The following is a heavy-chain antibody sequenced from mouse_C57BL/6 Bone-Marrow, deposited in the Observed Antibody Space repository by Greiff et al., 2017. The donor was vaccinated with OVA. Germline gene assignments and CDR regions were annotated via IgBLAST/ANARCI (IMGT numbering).Heavy chain of an antibody. D-gene: IGHD2-5*01. Sequence: EVQLQQSGPELVKPGASVKISCKASGYTFTDYYMNWVKQSHGKSLEWIGDINPNNGGTSYNQKFKGKATLTVDKSSSTAYMELRSLTSEDSAVYYCARYSNYPDYWGQGTTLTVSS. CDR3: ARYSNYPDY. CDR2: INPNNGGT. J-gene: IGHJ2*01. V-gene: IGHV1-26*01. CDR1: GYTFTDYY.